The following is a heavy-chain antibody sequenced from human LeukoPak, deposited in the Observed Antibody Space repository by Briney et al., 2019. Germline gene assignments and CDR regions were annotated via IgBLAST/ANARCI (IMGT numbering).Heavy chain of an antibody. Sequence: GGSLGLSCAASGFEFISYGMQWVRQAPGKGLVWVSRINTDGSSTSYADSVKGRFTVSRDNAKSTLFLQVNSLRVEDTAVYFCTRELPREVTLDYWGQGTPVTVSS. V-gene: IGHV3-74*01. D-gene: IGHD2-21*02. CDR2: INTDGSST. J-gene: IGHJ4*01. CDR3: TRELPREVTLDY. CDR1: GFEFISYG.